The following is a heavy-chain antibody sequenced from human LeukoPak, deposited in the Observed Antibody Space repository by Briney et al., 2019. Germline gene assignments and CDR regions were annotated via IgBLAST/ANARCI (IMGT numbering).Heavy chain of an antibody. Sequence: SDTLSLTCTVSGGSISSYYWSWIRQPPGKGLEWIGYIYYSGSTNYNPSLKSRVTISVDTSKNQFSLKLSSVTAADTAVYYCARSDYLAVDHWGQGTLVTVSS. V-gene: IGHV4-59*08. CDR3: ARSDYLAVDH. CDR1: GGSISSYY. J-gene: IGHJ4*02. D-gene: IGHD4-11*01. CDR2: IYYSGST.